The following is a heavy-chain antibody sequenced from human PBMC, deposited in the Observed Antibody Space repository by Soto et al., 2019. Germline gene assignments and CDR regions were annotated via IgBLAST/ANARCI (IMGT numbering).Heavy chain of an antibody. J-gene: IGHJ4*02. CDR3: ARGGIVGATTRYFDY. D-gene: IGHD1-26*01. Sequence: QVQLVESGGGVVQPGRSLRLSCAASGFTFSSYAMHWVRQAPGKGLEWVAVISYDGSNKYYADSVKGRFTISRDNSKNTLYLQMNSLRAEDTAVYYCARGGIVGATTRYFDYWGQGTLVTVSS. CDR1: GFTFSSYA. CDR2: ISYDGSNK. V-gene: IGHV3-30-3*01.